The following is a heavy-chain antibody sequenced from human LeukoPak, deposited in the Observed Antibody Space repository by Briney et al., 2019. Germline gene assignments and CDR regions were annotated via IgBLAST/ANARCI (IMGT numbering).Heavy chain of an antibody. D-gene: IGHD2-21*02. Sequence: GASVKVSCKASGYTFTSYGISWVRRAPGQGLEWMGWISAYNGNTNYAQKLQGGVTMTTDTSTSTAYMELRSLRSDDTAVYYCARVGPYCGGDCSPSPWGQGTLVTVSS. V-gene: IGHV1-18*01. CDR2: ISAYNGNT. CDR1: GYTFTSYG. CDR3: ARVGPYCGGDCSPSP. J-gene: IGHJ5*02.